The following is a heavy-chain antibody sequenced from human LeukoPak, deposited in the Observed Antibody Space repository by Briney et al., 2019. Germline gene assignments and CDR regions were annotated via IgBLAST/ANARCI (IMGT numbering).Heavy chain of an antibody. CDR1: GGTFSSYA. D-gene: IGHD3-9*01. Sequence: ASVKVSCKASGGTFSSYAISWVRQAPGQGLEWMGWISAYNGNTNYAQKLQGRVTMTTDTSTSTAYMELRSLRSDDTAVYYCARDFDTAVNWFDPWGQGTLVTVSS. CDR2: ISAYNGNT. J-gene: IGHJ5*02. V-gene: IGHV1-18*01. CDR3: ARDFDTAVNWFDP.